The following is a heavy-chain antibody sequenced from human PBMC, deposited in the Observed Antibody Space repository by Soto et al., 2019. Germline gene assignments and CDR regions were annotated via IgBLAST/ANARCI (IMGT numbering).Heavy chain of an antibody. D-gene: IGHD2-21*02. CDR3: AGADCGGDCLFAPLDY. V-gene: IGHV1-69*04. J-gene: IGHJ4*02. Sequence: SVKVSCKASGYSFTNSAIHWLRQAPGQRLEWMGRIIPILGIANYAQKFQGRVTITADKFTSTAYMELSSLRSEDTAVYYCAGADCGGDCLFAPLDYWGRG. CDR1: GYSFTNSA. CDR2: IIPILGIA.